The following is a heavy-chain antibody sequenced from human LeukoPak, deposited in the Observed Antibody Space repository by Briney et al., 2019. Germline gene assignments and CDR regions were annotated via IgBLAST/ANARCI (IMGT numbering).Heavy chain of an antibody. CDR1: GGSISSSNW. CDR3: ARHLTLSSGSE. J-gene: IGHJ4*02. D-gene: IGHD6-19*01. CDR2: IYHSGST. V-gene: IGHV4-4*02. Sequence: SGTLSLTCAVSGGSISSSNWRSWVRQPPGKGLEWIGEIYHSGSTYYNPSLKSRVTISVDTSKNQFSLKLSSVTAADTAVYYCARHLTLSSGSEWGQGALVTVSS.